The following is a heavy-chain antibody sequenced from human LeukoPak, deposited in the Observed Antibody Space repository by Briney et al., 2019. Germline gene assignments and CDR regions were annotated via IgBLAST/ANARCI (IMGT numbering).Heavy chain of an antibody. CDR2: MNPNSGNT. CDR3: ARDRGVDYCSGGSCSHYYYYMDV. V-gene: IGHV1-8*03. CDR1: GYTFTGYY. Sequence: ASVKVSCKASGYTFTGYYMHWVRQAPGQGLEWMGWMNPNSGNTGYAQKFQGRVTITRNTSISTAYMELSSLRSEDTAVYYCARDRGVDYCSGGSCSHYYYYMDVWGKGTTVTISS. D-gene: IGHD2-15*01. J-gene: IGHJ6*03.